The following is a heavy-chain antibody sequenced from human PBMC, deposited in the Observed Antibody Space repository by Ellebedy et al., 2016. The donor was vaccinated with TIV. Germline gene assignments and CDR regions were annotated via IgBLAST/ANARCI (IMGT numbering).Heavy chain of an antibody. D-gene: IGHD3-10*01. Sequence: PGGSLRLSCAASGFTVSSGYMSWVRQAPGKGLEWVYSIYSSGMPHYADSVKSRFTISRLIAKNTLYLQMNSLTTEDSAVYYCARGVWIGKLGEYYFDYWGQGTLVTVSS. J-gene: IGHJ4*02. CDR3: ARGVWIGKLGEYYFDY. V-gene: IGHV3-53*04. CDR2: IYSSGMP. CDR1: GFTVSSGY.